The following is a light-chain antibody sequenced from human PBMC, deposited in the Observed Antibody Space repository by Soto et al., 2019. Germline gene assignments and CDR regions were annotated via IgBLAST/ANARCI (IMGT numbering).Light chain of an antibody. CDR2: GNS. Sequence: QSVLTQPPSVSGAPGQRVTISCTGSSSNIGAGYDVHWYQHLPGTAPKLLIYGNSNRPSGVPVRFSGSKSGTSASLAITGLQPEDEADYYCQSYDRSLSGSVFGGGTKVTVL. V-gene: IGLV1-40*01. J-gene: IGLJ2*01. CDR1: SSNIGAGYD. CDR3: QSYDRSLSGSV.